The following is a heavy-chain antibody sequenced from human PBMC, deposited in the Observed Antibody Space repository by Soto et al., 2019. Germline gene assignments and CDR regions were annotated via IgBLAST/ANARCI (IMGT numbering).Heavy chain of an antibody. Sequence: QVQLVQSGAEVKKPGASVKVSCKASGYSFSTYDINWVRQAAGQGLEWMGWLNPKSGNTDYAQRFRGRVTMTSNTSISTAYMELRGLTPADTAVYYCARPYCDSTSCYTDWFDPWGQGTLVTASS. CDR1: GYSFSTYD. CDR3: ARPYCDSTSCYTDWFDP. CDR2: LNPKSGNT. D-gene: IGHD2-2*02. V-gene: IGHV1-8*01. J-gene: IGHJ5*02.